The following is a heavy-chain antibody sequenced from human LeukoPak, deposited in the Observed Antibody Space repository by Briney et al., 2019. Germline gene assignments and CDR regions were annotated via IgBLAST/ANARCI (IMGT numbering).Heavy chain of an antibody. CDR2: ISYDGSNE. CDR1: RFTFRSYG. V-gene: IGHV3-30*03. Sequence: GGSLRLSCAASRFTFRSYGMHWVRQGPGKGLEWMALISYDGSNEYYADSVKGRFTISRDNSKNTLYLQMNSLRPDDTAVYYCARAPGTMIVVDYWGQGTLVTVSS. CDR3: ARAPGTMIVVDY. J-gene: IGHJ4*02. D-gene: IGHD3-22*01.